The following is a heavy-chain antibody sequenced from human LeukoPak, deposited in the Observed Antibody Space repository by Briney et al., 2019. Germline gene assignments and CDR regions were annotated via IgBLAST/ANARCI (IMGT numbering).Heavy chain of an antibody. V-gene: IGHV1-18*04. CDR2: ISAYNSNT. CDR3: ARIAVTAYYFDY. J-gene: IGHJ4*02. Sequence: ASVKVSCKASGYTFTSNGISWVRQAPGQGLEWVGWISAYNSNTNYAQKLQGRVIMTTDTSTSTAYIELRSLRSDDTAVYYCARIAVTAYYFDYWRQRTLVTVSS. CDR1: GYTFTSNG. D-gene: IGHD6-19*01.